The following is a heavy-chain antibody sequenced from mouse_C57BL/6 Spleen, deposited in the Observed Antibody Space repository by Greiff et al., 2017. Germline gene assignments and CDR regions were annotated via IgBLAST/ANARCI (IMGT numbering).Heavy chain of an antibody. CDR3: ANDGYYGAMDY. V-gene: IGHV1-64*01. CDR1: GYTFTSYW. D-gene: IGHD2-3*01. Sequence: VQLQQPGAELVKPGASVKLSCKASGYTFTSYWMHWVKQRPGQGLEWIGMIHPNSGSTNYNEKFKSKATLTVDKSSSTAYMQLSSLTSEDSVVYYCANDGYYGAMDYWGQGTSVTVSS. J-gene: IGHJ4*01. CDR2: IHPNSGST.